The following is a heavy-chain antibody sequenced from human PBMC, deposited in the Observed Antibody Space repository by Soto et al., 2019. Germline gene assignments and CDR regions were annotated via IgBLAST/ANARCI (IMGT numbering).Heavy chain of an antibody. D-gene: IGHD1-26*01. CDR1: GFTFSGYA. CDR3: AKRGSGSDFDY. Sequence: EVQLLESGGGLVQPGGSLRLSCAASGFTFSGYAMNWVRQAPGKGLEWVSVISGSGDSTYYADSVKGRFTISRDNSKNTLYLQINSLRAEDTAVYYWAKRGSGSDFDYWGQGTLVTVSS. CDR2: ISGSGDST. J-gene: IGHJ4*02. V-gene: IGHV3-23*01.